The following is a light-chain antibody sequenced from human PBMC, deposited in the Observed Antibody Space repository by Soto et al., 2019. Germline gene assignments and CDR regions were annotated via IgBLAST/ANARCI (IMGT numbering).Light chain of an antibody. CDR1: QSVSSN. V-gene: IGKV3-15*01. J-gene: IGKJ5*01. CDR2: GAS. Sequence: EIVMTQSPATLSVSPGERATLSCRASQSVSSNLAWYQQKPGQAPRLLIYGASTRATGIPVRFSGSGSGTEFTLTISSLQSEDFAVYYCQQYNNWPRHTFGQGTRLEMK. CDR3: QQYNNWPRHT.